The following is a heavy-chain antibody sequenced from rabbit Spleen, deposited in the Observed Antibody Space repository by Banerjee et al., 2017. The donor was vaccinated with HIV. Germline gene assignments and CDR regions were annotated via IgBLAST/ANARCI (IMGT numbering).Heavy chain of an antibody. Sequence: QEQLEESGGDLVKPEGSLTLTCKASGFSFSSSYYMCWVRQAPGKGLEWIACIDADSGSTYYASWAKGRFTISKTSSTTVTLQMTSLTAADTATYFCTREKNYGGAAGYAYADLWGPGTLVTVS. CDR3: TREKNYGGAAGYAYADL. CDR2: IDADSGST. V-gene: IGHV1S45*01. D-gene: IGHD6-1*01. CDR1: GFSFSSSYY. J-gene: IGHJ4*01.